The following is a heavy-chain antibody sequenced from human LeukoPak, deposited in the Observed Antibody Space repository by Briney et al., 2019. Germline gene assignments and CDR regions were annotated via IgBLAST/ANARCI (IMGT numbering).Heavy chain of an antibody. Sequence: SETLSLTCTVSGGSISSYYWSWIRQPPGEGLEWIGYIYYSGSTNYNPSLKSRVTISVDTSKNQFSLKLSSVTAADTAVYYCARSLPAAGSRVWFDPWGQGTLVTVSS. J-gene: IGHJ5*02. CDR2: IYYSGST. CDR1: GGSISSYY. D-gene: IGHD2-2*01. V-gene: IGHV4-59*01. CDR3: ARSLPAAGSRVWFDP.